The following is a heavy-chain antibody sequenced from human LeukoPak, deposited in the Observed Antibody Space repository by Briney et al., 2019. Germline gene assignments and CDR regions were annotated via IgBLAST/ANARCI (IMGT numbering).Heavy chain of an antibody. CDR2: ISAYNGNT. D-gene: IGHD2-2*03. CDR3: ARVDIVVVPAAAVDY. CDR1: GYTFTSYG. J-gene: IGHJ4*02. Sequence: ASVKVSCKASGYTFTSYGISWVRQAPGQGLEWMGWISAYNGNTNYAQKLQGRVTMTTDTSTSTAYMELRSLRSDDTAVYYCARVDIVVVPAAAVDYWGQGTLVTVSS. V-gene: IGHV1-18*01.